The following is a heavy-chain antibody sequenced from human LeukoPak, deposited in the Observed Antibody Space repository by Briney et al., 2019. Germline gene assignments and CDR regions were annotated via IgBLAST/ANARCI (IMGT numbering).Heavy chain of an antibody. CDR2: ISYDGSNK. V-gene: IGHV3-30*18. CDR1: GFTFSSYG. CDR3: AKDLFGYCSGGSCYYGHFQH. D-gene: IGHD2-15*01. Sequence: GGFLRLSCAASGFTFSSYGMHWVRQAPGKGLEWVAVISYDGSNKYYADSVKGRFTISRDNSKNTLYLQMNSLRAEDTAVYYCAKDLFGYCSGGSCYYGHFQHWGQGTLVTVSS. J-gene: IGHJ1*01.